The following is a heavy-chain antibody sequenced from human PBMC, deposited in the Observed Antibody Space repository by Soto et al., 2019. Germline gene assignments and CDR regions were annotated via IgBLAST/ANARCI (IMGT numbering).Heavy chain of an antibody. V-gene: IGHV3-23*01. CDR2: ITDIGDST. CDR3: AKDGHGKMWYYYMDV. J-gene: IGHJ6*03. CDR1: GFPFSSHA. D-gene: IGHD2-15*01. Sequence: EVQLLESGGGLGQPGGSLRLSCAASGFPFSSHAMTWLRQAPGKGLEWVSTITDIGDSTFYADSVKGRFSISRDNSKTTLYLQMNSLRAEDTAVYFCAKDGHGKMWYYYMDVWGKGTAVTVSS.